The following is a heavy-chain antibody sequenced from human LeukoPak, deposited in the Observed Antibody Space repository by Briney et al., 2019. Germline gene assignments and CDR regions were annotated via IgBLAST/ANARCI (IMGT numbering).Heavy chain of an antibody. J-gene: IGHJ5*02. CDR2: ISTDGSNK. CDR1: GFTFSSYA. Sequence: GGSLRLSCTASGFTFSSYAIHWVRQAPGKGLEWVAVISTDGSNKYYTDSVKGRFTISRDNSKNTLYLQMNSLRTEDTAVYYCARDRRAGGVGEFDPWGQGTLVTVSS. D-gene: IGHD1-26*01. CDR3: ARDRRAGGVGEFDP. V-gene: IGHV3-30*04.